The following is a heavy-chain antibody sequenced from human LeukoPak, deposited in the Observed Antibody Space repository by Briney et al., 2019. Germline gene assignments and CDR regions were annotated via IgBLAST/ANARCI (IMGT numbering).Heavy chain of an antibody. Sequence: GGSLRLSCAASGFTFSSYDMHWVRQATGKGLEWVSAIGTAGDTYYPGSVKGRFTISRENAKNSLYLQMNSLRAGDTAVYYCERAGYGYLYFDLWGRGTLVTVSS. D-gene: IGHD5-18*01. V-gene: IGHV3-13*01. CDR1: GFTFSSYD. CDR2: IGTAGDT. J-gene: IGHJ2*01. CDR3: ERAGYGYLYFDL.